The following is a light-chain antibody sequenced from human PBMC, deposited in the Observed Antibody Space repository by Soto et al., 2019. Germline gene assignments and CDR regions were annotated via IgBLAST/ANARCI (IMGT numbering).Light chain of an antibody. V-gene: IGKV3-20*01. J-gene: IGKJ1*01. CDR2: GAS. CDR1: QSVSSSY. Sequence: EIVLTQSPGTLSLSPGERATLSCRASQSVSSSYLAWYQQKPGQAPRLLIYGASSRATGIPDRFSGSGSGTDFTLTISRLEPEDFAMYYCQQYGSSPTWTFGQGTKV. CDR3: QQYGSSPTWT.